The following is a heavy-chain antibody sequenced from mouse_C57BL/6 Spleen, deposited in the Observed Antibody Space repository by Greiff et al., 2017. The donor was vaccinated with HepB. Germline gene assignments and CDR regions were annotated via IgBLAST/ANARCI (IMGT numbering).Heavy chain of an antibody. CDR2: IYPGSGST. Sequence: QVQLQQPGAELVKPGASVKMSCKASGYTFTSYWITWVKQRPGQGLEWIGDIYPGSGSTNYNEKFKSKATLTVDTSSSTAYMQLSSLTSEDSAVYYCARDYGDRRAMDYWGQGTSVTVSS. V-gene: IGHV1-55*01. CDR3: ARDYGDRRAMDY. J-gene: IGHJ4*01. CDR1: GYTFTSYW. D-gene: IGHD1-1*01.